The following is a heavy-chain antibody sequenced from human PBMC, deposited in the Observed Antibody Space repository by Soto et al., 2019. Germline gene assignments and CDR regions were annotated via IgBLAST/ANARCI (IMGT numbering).Heavy chain of an antibody. J-gene: IGHJ6*02. V-gene: IGHV3-23*01. D-gene: IGHD3-9*01. CDR2: ISGSGGST. CDR1: GFTFSNYA. CDR3: AKGGDILTDYYYGTDV. Sequence: GGSLRLSCVGSGFTFSNYAMTWVRQAPGKGLEWVSAISGSGGSTYYADSVKGRFTISRDNSKNTLYLQMNSLRAEDTAVYYCAKGGDILTDYYYGTDVWGQGTTVTVSS.